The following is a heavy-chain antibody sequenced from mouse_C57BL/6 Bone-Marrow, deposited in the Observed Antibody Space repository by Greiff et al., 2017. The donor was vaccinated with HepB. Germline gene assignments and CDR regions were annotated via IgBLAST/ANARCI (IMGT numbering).Heavy chain of an antibody. CDR2: IDPSDSYT. CDR1: GYTFTSYW. J-gene: IGHJ4*01. Sequence: QVQLQQPGAELVKPGASVKLSCKASGYTFTSYWMQWVKQRPGQGLEWIGEIDPSDSYTNHNQKFKGKATLTVDTSSSTAYMQLSSLTSEDSAVYYCARDDWDAMDYWGQGTSVTVSS. D-gene: IGHD2-4*01. CDR3: ARDDWDAMDY. V-gene: IGHV1-50*01.